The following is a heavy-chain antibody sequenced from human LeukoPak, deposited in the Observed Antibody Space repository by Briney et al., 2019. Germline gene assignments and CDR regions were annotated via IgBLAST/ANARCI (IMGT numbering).Heavy chain of an antibody. Sequence: ASVKVSCKASGYTFTSYDINWVRQATGQGLEWMGWMNPNSGNTGYAQKFQGRVTMTRNTSISTAYMELSSLRSEDTAVYYCARLVVVPAAKYYYGMDVWGQGNTVTVSS. CDR3: ARLVVVPAAKYYYGMDV. CDR1: GYTFTSYD. V-gene: IGHV1-8*01. J-gene: IGHJ6*02. D-gene: IGHD2-2*01. CDR2: MNPNSGNT.